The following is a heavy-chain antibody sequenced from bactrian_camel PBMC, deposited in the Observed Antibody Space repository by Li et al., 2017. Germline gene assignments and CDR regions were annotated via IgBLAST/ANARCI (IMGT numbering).Heavy chain of an antibody. D-gene: IGHD1*01. CDR2: INTGGSIT. Sequence: VQLVESGGGLVQPGGSLRLSCGASGFTFSNFWMYWIRQAPGKGLEWVSTINTGGSITHYADSVKGRFTLSKDSDKNTLYLQMNTLKPEDTGMYYCAADLCVGDLGPVAAGLSGLPGEYVYWGQGTQVTVS. CDR1: GFTFSNFW. CDR3: AADLCVGDLGPVAAGLSGLPGEYVY. V-gene: IGHV3S1*01. J-gene: IGHJ4*01.